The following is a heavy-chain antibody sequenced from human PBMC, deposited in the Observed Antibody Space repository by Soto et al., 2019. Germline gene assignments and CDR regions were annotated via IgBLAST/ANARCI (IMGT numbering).Heavy chain of an antibody. CDR3: ARDPEAAAGMDGGWFDP. J-gene: IGHJ5*02. CDR1: GFTFSSYG. CDR2: IWYDGSNK. Sequence: GGSLRLSCAASGFTFSSYGMHWVRQAPGKGLEWVAVIWYDGSNKYYADSVKGRFTISRDNSKNTLYLQMNSLRAEDTAVYYCARDPEAAAGMDGGWFDPWGQGTLVTVSS. V-gene: IGHV3-33*01. D-gene: IGHD6-13*01.